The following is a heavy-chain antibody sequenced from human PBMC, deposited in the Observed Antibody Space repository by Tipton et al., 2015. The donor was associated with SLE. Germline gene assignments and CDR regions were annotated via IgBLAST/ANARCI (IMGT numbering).Heavy chain of an antibody. CDR3: ARRNYYDSSGYLDY. J-gene: IGHJ4*02. Sequence: SLRLSCAASGFTFSSYWMSWVRQAPAKGLEWVANIKQDGSEKYYVDSVKGRFTISRDNAKNSLYLQMNSLRAEDTAVYYCARRNYYDSSGYLDYWGQGTLVTVSS. D-gene: IGHD3-22*01. CDR1: GFTFSSYW. CDR2: IKQDGSEK. V-gene: IGHV3-7*01.